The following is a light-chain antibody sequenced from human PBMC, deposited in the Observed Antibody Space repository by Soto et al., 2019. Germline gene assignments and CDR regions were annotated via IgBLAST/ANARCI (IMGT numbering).Light chain of an antibody. CDR3: QEYNSHSGG. Sequence: DIQMTQSPSTLSASVGDRVTITCRASQSIVRWLAWYQQKPGKAPKLLIYDASSLQRGVPSRFSGSGSGTEFTLTISSLQPDDFATYYCQEYNSHSGGFGQGTKVDIK. J-gene: IGKJ1*01. CDR1: QSIVRW. V-gene: IGKV1-5*01. CDR2: DAS.